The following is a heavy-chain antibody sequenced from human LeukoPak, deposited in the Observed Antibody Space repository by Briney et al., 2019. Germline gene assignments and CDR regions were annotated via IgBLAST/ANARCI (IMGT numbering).Heavy chain of an antibody. CDR3: ARVWSAWSGLYYYYYMDV. CDR1: GGTFSSYA. J-gene: IGHJ6*03. D-gene: IGHD2-21*01. CDR2: IIPIFGTA. V-gene: IGHV1-69*05. Sequence: ASVKVSCKASGGTFSSYAISWVRQAPGQGLEWMGGIIPIFGTANYAQKFQGRVTITRNTSISTAYMEVSSLRYEDTAVYYCARVWSAWSGLYYYYYMDVWGKGTTVTISS.